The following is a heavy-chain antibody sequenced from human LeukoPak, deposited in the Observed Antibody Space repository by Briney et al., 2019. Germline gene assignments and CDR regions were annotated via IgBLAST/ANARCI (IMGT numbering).Heavy chain of an antibody. Sequence: ASVKVSCKASGYTFTSYYMHWVRQAPGQGLEWMGIINPSGGSTSYAQKFQGRVTMTRDTSTSTVYMELSSLRSEDTAVYYCAGVAYCGGDCYYFQHWGQGTLVTVSS. CDR3: AGVAYCGGDCYYFQH. J-gene: IGHJ1*01. CDR2: INPSGGST. CDR1: GYTFTSYY. V-gene: IGHV1-46*01. D-gene: IGHD2-21*02.